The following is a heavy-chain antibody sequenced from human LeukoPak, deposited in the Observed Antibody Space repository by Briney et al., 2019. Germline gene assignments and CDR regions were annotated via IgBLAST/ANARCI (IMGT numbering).Heavy chain of an antibody. J-gene: IGHJ5*02. CDR1: GGSISSGDYY. V-gene: IGHV4-30-4*01. D-gene: IGHD2-2*01. Sequence: SETLSLTCTVSGGSISSGDYYWSWIRQPPGKGLEWIGYIYHSGSTYYNPSLKSRVTISVDRSKNQFSLKLSSVTAADTAVYYCARDRRYCSSTSCFGVKGSWFDPWGQGTLVTVSS. CDR2: IYHSGST. CDR3: ARDRRYCSSTSCFGVKGSWFDP.